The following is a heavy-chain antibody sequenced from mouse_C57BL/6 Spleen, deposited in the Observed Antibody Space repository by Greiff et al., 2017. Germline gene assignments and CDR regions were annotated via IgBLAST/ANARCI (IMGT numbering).Heavy chain of an antibody. CDR2: ISSGSSTI. J-gene: IGHJ1*03. CDR1: GFTFSDYG. D-gene: IGHD4-1*01. Sequence: EVMLVESGGGLVKPGGSLKLSCAASGFTFSDYGIHWVRQAPEKGLEWVAYISSGSSTIYYADTVNGRFTIAIDNAKNTLFLQMTSLRSEDTAMYYCARRGLCWDPYWYFDVWGTGTTVTVSS. CDR3: ARRGLCWDPYWYFDV. V-gene: IGHV5-17*01.